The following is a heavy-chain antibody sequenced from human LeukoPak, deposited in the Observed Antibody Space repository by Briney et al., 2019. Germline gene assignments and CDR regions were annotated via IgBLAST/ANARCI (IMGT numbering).Heavy chain of an antibody. CDR1: GFNFSSNW. CDR2: INSGGSGT. Sequence: GGSLRLSCAASGFNFSSNWMHWVRQTPGKGLMWVSRINSGGSGTSYAGSVEGRFTISRDNAKNTLYLQMNNLRAEDTAMYYCASSLGPLTEYWGQGTLVTVSS. V-gene: IGHV3-74*01. D-gene: IGHD7-27*01. CDR3: ASSLGPLTEY. J-gene: IGHJ4*01.